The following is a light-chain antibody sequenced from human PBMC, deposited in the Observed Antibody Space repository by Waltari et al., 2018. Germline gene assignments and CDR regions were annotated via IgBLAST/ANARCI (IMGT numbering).Light chain of an antibody. CDR1: QTLLHSAGKTY. Sequence: DMVRTQTPLSLSVTAGQPASISCKSSQTLLHSAGKTYLYWYFQRPGQSPQLLIYQISGRFSGVPDRFSGRGSGTDFTLRISRVEPDDIGVYYCMQAMHLPLTFGGGTKVEVK. CDR2: QIS. J-gene: IGKJ4*01. V-gene: IGKV2-29*03. CDR3: MQAMHLPLT.